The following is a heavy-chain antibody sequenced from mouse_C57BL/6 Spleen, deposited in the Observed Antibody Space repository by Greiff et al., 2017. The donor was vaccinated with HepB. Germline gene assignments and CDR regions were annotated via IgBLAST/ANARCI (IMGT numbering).Heavy chain of an antibody. D-gene: IGHD2-3*01. CDR3: ARRGWLLRPYYAMDY. Sequence: EVQRVESGGGLVQPGGSLKLSCAASGFTFSDYYMYWVRQTPEKRLEWVAYISNGGGSTYYPDTVKGRFTISRDNAKNTLYLQMSRLKSEDTAMYYCARRGWLLRPYYAMDYWGQGTSVTVSS. V-gene: IGHV5-12*01. J-gene: IGHJ4*01. CDR2: ISNGGGST. CDR1: GFTFSDYY.